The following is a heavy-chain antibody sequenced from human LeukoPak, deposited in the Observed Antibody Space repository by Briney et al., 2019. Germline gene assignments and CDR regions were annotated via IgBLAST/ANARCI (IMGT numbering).Heavy chain of an antibody. V-gene: IGHV4-4*02. CDR3: AREGDCSSTSCYAPRWFDP. CDR2: IYHSGST. J-gene: IGHJ5*02. Sequence: SETLSLTCAVSGGSISSSNWWSWVRQPPGQGLEWIGEIYHSGSTNYNPSLRSRVTISVDKSKNQFSLKLSSVTAADTAVYYCAREGDCSSTSCYAPRWFDPWGQGTLVTVSS. CDR1: GGSISSSNW. D-gene: IGHD2-2*01.